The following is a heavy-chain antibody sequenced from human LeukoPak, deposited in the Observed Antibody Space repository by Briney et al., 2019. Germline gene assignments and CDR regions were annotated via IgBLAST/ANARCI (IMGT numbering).Heavy chain of an antibody. D-gene: IGHD6-19*01. Sequence: PSETLSLTCAVYGGSFSGYYWSWIRQPPGKGLEWIGEINHSGSTNYNPSLKSRVTISVDTSKNQFSLKLSSVTAADTAVYYCARGLRLVWGQGTLVTVSS. CDR3: ARGLRLV. CDR1: GGSFSGYY. V-gene: IGHV4-34*01. CDR2: INHSGST. J-gene: IGHJ4*02.